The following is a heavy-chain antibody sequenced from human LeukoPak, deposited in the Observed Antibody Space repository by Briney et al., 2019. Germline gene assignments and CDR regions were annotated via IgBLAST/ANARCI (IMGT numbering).Heavy chain of an antibody. CDR3: ARDRGGAYDFWSGYYTGYFDY. Sequence: GGSLRLSCAASGFTFSNYAMHWVRQAPGKGLEWMAVISYDGSKRYYADSVKGRFTISRDNSKNTLYLQMNSLRAEDTAVYFCARDRGGAYDFWSGYYTGYFDYWGQGTLVTVSS. CDR1: GFTFSNYA. D-gene: IGHD3-3*01. CDR2: ISYDGSKR. V-gene: IGHV3-30*04. J-gene: IGHJ4*02.